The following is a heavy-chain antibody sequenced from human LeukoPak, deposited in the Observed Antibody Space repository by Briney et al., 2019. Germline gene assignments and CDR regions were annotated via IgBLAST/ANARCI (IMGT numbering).Heavy chain of an antibody. J-gene: IGHJ6*02. Sequence: SVKVSCMASGGTFSSYAISWVRQAPGQGLERMGRIIPILGIANYAQKFQGRVTITADKSTSTAYMELSSLRSEDTAVYYCARALRARGVDYYYYGMDVWGQGTTVTVSS. V-gene: IGHV1-69*04. D-gene: IGHD2-15*01. CDR3: ARALRARGVDYYYYGMDV. CDR2: IIPILGIA. CDR1: GGTFSSYA.